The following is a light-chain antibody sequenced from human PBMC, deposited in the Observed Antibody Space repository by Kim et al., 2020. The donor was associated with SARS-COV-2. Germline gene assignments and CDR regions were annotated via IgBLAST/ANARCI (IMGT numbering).Light chain of an antibody. V-gene: IGLV4-69*01. CDR2: LNSDGSH. CDR1: SGHSTYA. J-gene: IGLJ3*02. Sequence: QPVLTQSPSASASLGASVKLTCTPSSGHSTYAIAWHQQQPEKGPRYLMNLNSDGSHSKGDGIPDRFSGSSSGAERYLTISSLQSEDEADYYCQTWGPGIRVFGGGTQLTVL. CDR3: QTWGPGIRV.